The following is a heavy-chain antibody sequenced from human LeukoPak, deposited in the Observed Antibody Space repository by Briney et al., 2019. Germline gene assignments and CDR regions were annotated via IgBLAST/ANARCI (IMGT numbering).Heavy chain of an antibody. CDR2: ISYDGNNK. V-gene: IGHV3-30*04. Sequence: GGSLRLSCAASGFTFSSYAMHWVRQAPGKGLEWVAAISYDGNNKYYADSVKGRFTISRDNSKNTLYLQMNSLRAEDTAVYYCAKSGYNRFDYWGQGTLVTVSS. CDR1: GFTFSSYA. CDR3: AKSGYNRFDY. D-gene: IGHD5-24*01. J-gene: IGHJ4*02.